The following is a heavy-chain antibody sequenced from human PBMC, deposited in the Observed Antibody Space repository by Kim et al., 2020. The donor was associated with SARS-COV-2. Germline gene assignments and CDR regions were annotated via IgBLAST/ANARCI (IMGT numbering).Heavy chain of an antibody. J-gene: IGHJ6*02. D-gene: IGHD2-21*02. V-gene: IGHV3-9*01. Sequence: GGSLRLSCAASGFTFDDYAMHWVRQAPGKGLEWVSGISWNSGGRGYADSVKGRFTISRDNAKNCLYLQMDSLRAEDTALYYCAKDKLRRGATSGDWYGMDVWGQGTTVTVSS. CDR3: AKDKLRRGATSGDWYGMDV. CDR1: GFTFDDYA. CDR2: ISWNSGGR.